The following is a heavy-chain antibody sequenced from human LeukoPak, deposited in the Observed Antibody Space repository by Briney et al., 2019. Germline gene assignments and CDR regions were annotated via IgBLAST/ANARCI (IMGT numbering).Heavy chain of an antibody. D-gene: IGHD2-15*01. V-gene: IGHV3-21*01. CDR1: GFTFSSYS. J-gene: IGHJ5*02. CDR3: ARDRIEYCSGGSCYDAWFDP. Sequence: PGGSLRLSCAASGFTFSSYSMNWVRQAPGKGLEGVSSISSSSSYIYYADSVKGRFTISRDNAKNSLYLQMNSLRAEDTAVYYCARDRIEYCSGGSCYDAWFDPWGQGTLVTVSS. CDR2: ISSSSSYI.